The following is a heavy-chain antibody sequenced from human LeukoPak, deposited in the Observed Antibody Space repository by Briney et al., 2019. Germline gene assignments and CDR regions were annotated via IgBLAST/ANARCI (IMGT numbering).Heavy chain of an antibody. CDR3: ARLDGTNACDY. Sequence: SQTLSLTCTVSGGSISSGSYYWSWIRQPAGKGLEWIGRIYTSGSTNYNPSLKSRVTISVDTSKNRFSLKLSSVTAADTAVYYCARLDGTNACDYWGQGTLVTVSS. J-gene: IGHJ4*02. CDR1: GGSISSGSYY. V-gene: IGHV4-61*02. D-gene: IGHD1-1*01. CDR2: IYTSGST.